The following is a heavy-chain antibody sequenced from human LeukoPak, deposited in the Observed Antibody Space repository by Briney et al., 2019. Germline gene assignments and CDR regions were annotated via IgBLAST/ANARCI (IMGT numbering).Heavy chain of an antibody. CDR2: INPNSGGT. CDR3: ARDQGYCSSTSCYILDWFDP. D-gene: IGHD2-2*01. J-gene: IGHJ5*02. CDR1: GYTFTGYY. V-gene: IGHV1-2*06. Sequence: GASVKVSCKASGYTFTGYYMHWVRQAPGQGLEWMGRINPNSGGTNYAQKLQGRVTMTTDTSTSTAYMELRSLRSDDTAVYYCARDQGYCSSTSCYILDWFDPWGQGTLVTVSS.